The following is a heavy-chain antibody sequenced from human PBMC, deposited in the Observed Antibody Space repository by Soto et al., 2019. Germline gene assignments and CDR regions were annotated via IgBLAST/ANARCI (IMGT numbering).Heavy chain of an antibody. J-gene: IGHJ6*02. CDR2: IHYTGGT. CDR1: GDSVTSGSIY. V-gene: IGHV4-61*03. CDR3: ARDRGNFGVVLADFYQYGMDV. D-gene: IGHD3-3*01. Sequence: QVQLQESGPGLVKPSETLSLTCTVSGDSVTSGSIYWSWIRQPPGKGLERIGYIHYTGGTKYNPSLKSRVAISVDTSKNHFSLTLSSVTAADTAVYYCARDRGNFGVVLADFYQYGMDVWGQGTAVTVSS.